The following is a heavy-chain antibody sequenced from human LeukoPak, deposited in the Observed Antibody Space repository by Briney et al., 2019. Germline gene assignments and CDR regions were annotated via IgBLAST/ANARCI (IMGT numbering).Heavy chain of an antibody. CDR2: ISSYNGNT. Sequence: ASVKVSCTASGYTFINYGISWVRQAPGQGLEWMGWISSYNGNTIYAQKLQGRVTMTTDTSTSTAYMELRSLRSDDTAVYYCARDYDFSGFDPWGQGTLVTVSS. J-gene: IGHJ5*02. CDR1: GYTFINYG. CDR3: ARDYDFSGFDP. V-gene: IGHV1-18*01. D-gene: IGHD3-3*01.